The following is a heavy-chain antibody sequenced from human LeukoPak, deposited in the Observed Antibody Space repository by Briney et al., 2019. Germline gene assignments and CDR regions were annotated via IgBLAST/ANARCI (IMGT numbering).Heavy chain of an antibody. Sequence: SETLSLTCTVSGGSISPYYWSWIRQPPGKGLAWIGHIDDSGSTNYNPSLSGRVTISLDRSKKQFSLTVKSVTAADTAVYYCARIMQIPWGMDIWGQGTTVTVPS. CDR1: GGSISPYY. J-gene: IGHJ6*02. D-gene: IGHD2-21*01. CDR3: ARIMQIPWGMDI. CDR2: IDDSGST. V-gene: IGHV4-59*01.